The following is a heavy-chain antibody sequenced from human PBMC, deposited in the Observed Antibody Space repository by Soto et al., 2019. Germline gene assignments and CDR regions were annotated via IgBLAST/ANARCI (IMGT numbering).Heavy chain of an antibody. CDR1: GFTFSDYY. CDR2: ISSSSSYT. V-gene: IGHV3-11*05. Sequence: QVQLVESGGGLVKPGGSLRLSCAASGFTFSDYYMSWIRQAPGKGLEWVSYISSSSSYTNYADSVKGRFTISRDNAKNSLYLQMNSLRAEDTAVYYCARLPTGYSSSWSFDYWGQGTLVTVSS. D-gene: IGHD6-13*01. CDR3: ARLPTGYSSSWSFDY. J-gene: IGHJ4*02.